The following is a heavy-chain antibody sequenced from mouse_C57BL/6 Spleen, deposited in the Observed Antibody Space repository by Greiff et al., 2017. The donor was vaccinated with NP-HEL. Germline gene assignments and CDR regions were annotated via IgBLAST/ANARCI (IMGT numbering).Heavy chain of an antibody. Sequence: VQLQQSGAELVKPGASVKLSCTASGFNIKDYYMHWVKQRTEQGLEWIGRIDPEDGETKYVPKFQGKATITADTSSNTAYLQLSSLTSEDTAVYYCAAYGNYAMDYWGQGTSVTVSS. CDR2: IDPEDGET. V-gene: IGHV14-2*01. CDR1: GFNIKDYY. J-gene: IGHJ4*01. CDR3: AAYGNYAMDY. D-gene: IGHD2-1*01.